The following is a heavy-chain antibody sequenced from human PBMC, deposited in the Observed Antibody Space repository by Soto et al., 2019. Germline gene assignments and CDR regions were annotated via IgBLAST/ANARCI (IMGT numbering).Heavy chain of an antibody. Sequence: GGSLRLSCAASGFTFSGFEMYWVRQSPGRGLEWVSYISSSGNTVYYTDSVKGQFTISRDNARNSLYLQMNSLRAEDTAVYYCACNTEMAATSDVFDIWAQGTMVTVSS. CDR2: ISSSGNTV. V-gene: IGHV3-48*03. CDR1: GFTFSGFE. CDR3: ACNTEMAATSDVFDI. D-gene: IGHD2-15*01. J-gene: IGHJ3*02.